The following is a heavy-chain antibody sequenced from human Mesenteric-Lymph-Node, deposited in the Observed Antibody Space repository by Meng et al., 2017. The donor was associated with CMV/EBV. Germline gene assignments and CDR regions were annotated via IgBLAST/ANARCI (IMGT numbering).Heavy chain of an antibody. V-gene: IGHV3-30*02. CDR1: GFTFSSYE. J-gene: IGHJ4*02. CDR3: AKGHYGSGSIDY. Sequence: GESLKISCAASGFTFSSYEMNWVRQAPGKGLEWVTFIRYDGSNKYYADSVKGRFTISRDNSKNTLYLQMNSLTTEDTAVYYCAKGHYGSGSIDYWGQGTLVTVSS. D-gene: IGHD3-10*01. CDR2: IRYDGSNK.